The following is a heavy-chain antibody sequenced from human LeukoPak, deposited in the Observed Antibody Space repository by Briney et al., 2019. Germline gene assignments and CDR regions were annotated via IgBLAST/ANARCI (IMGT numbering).Heavy chain of an antibody. CDR1: GYAFTGYY. V-gene: IGHV1-2*02. Sequence: ASVKVSCKASGYAFTGYYMHWVRQAPGQGLEWMGWINPNSGGTNYAQKFQGRVTMTRDTSISTAYMELSRLRSDDTAVYYCASIIVGATTRNYWGQGTLVTASS. J-gene: IGHJ4*02. CDR3: ASIIVGATTRNY. CDR2: INPNSGGT. D-gene: IGHD1-26*01.